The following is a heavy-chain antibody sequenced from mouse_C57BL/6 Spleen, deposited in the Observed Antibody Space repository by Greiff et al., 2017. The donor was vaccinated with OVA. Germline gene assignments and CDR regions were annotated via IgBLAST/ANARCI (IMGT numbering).Heavy chain of an antibody. CDR3: ARDYGSSRNGVWFAY. D-gene: IGHD1-1*01. V-gene: IGHV1-82*01. J-gene: IGHJ3*01. CDR1: GYAFSSSW. Sequence: VQLQQSGPELVKPGASVKISCKASGYAFSSSWMNWVKQRPGQGLEWIGRIYPGDGDTNYNGKFKGKATLTADKSSSTAYMQLSSLTSEDSAVYFCARDYGSSRNGVWFAYWGQGTLVTVSA. CDR2: IYPGDGDT.